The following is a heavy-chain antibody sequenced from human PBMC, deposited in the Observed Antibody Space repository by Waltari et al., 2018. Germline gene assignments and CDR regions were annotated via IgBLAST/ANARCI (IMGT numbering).Heavy chain of an antibody. CDR1: GFTFSSYA. CDR2: NSGNGANT. J-gene: IGHJ4*02. D-gene: IGHD6-13*01. CDR3: AKALTLSSTWDMH. V-gene: IGHV3-23*04. Sequence: EVQLVESGGGLVQPGGSLRLSCAASGFTFSSYAMSWVRQVPGKGLGWVSSNSGNGANTYYADSVKGRFTISRDKSKNTLFLQMDSLRAEDTAVYYCAKALTLSSTWDMHWGQGTLVTVSS.